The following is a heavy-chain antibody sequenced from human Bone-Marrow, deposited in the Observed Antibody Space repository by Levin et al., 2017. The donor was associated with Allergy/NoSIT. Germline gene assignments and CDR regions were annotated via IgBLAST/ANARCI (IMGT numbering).Heavy chain of an antibody. CDR1: GNIFAGSY. D-gene: IGHD6-19*01. J-gene: IGHJ4*02. CDR3: ARIPKPSGWYLGSFDY. CDR2: INPNSGAT. V-gene: IGHV1-2*02. Sequence: GESLKISCKASGNIFAGSYMHWVRQAPGQGLEWMGWINPNSGATNYAQKFQGRVTMTRDPSISTAYMELSRLRSDDTAMYYCARIPKPSGWYLGSFDYWGQGTLVTVSS.